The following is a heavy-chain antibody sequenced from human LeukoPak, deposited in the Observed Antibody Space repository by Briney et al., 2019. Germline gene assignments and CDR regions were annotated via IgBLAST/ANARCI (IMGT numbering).Heavy chain of an antibody. CDR1: GFRFSTDA. D-gene: IGHD3-10*01. V-gene: IGHV3-23*01. Sequence: SGGALRLACAAPGFRFSTDASSWVRRARGKGLEWVSPISGSGGSTFYADSVKGRFTISRDNSTNTLYLQMNSLRAEDTAVYYCAKGGDYYGSGSQDYWGQGTLVTVSS. J-gene: IGHJ4*02. CDR2: ISGSGGST. CDR3: AKGGDYYGSGSQDY.